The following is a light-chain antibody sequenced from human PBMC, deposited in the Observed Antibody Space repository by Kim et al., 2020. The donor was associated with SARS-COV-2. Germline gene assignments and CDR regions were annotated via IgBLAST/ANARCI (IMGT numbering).Light chain of an antibody. CDR3: SSYAGPNRLGV. V-gene: IGLV2-8*01. Sequence: SLPISCTRTTSDVGVSHSVSWSHHHPGTAPQLIIYEVTERPSGVPDRFSGSKSGNTASLTVSGLQSEDEAVYYCSSYAGPNRLGVFGGGTQLTVL. J-gene: IGLJ3*02. CDR1: TSDVGVSHS. CDR2: EVT.